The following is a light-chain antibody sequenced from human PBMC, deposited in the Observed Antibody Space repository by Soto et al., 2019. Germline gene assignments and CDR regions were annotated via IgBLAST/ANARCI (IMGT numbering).Light chain of an antibody. CDR2: DVS. Sequence: QSALTQPASVSGSPGQSITISCTGTSSDIGSYNYVSWYQQYPDKAPKLMIYDVSNRPSGVSNRFSGSKSGNTASLTISGLQAEDEADYYCSSFAGGNIVVFGGGTKVTVL. CDR3: SSFAGGNIVV. CDR1: SSDIGSYNY. V-gene: IGLV2-14*03. J-gene: IGLJ2*01.